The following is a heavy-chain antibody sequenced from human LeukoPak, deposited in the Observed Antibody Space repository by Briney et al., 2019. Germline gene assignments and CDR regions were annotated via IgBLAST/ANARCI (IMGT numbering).Heavy chain of an antibody. CDR1: GLTFNNAW. CDR3: TTAPCSTGSCYPDDAFDI. Sequence: GGSLSLSCAASGLTFNNAWMTWVRPAPGKGLEWVGRIKSKTDDRTTDYAAPVKRRITISREESKNTLYLQMNSLKTEDTAVYYCTTAPCSTGSCYPDDAFDIWGQGTMVTVSS. J-gene: IGHJ3*02. D-gene: IGHD2-15*01. V-gene: IGHV3-15*01. CDR2: IKSKTDDRTT.